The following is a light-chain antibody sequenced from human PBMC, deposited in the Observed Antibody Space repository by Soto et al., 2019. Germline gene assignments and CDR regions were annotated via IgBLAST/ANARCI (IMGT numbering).Light chain of an antibody. CDR2: AAS. CDR1: QSISSY. V-gene: IGKV1-39*01. Sequence: DIQMTQSPSSLSASVGDRVTITCRASQSISSYLNWYQQKPGKAPKLLINAASSSQSGVLSRFSGSGSGTDFTLTISSLQPEDFATYYCQQSYSTPYTFGQGTKLEIK. CDR3: QQSYSTPYT. J-gene: IGKJ2*01.